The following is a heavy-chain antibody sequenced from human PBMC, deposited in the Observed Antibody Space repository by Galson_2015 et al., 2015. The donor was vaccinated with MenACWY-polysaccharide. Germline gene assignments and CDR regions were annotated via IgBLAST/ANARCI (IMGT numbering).Heavy chain of an antibody. CDR3: ARDRGIAGADSY. Sequence: SLRLSCAASGFTFSTYSMTWVCQAPGKGLEWVSYINGGSSTIYYADSVKGRFTISRDNAKNSLYLQMNSLRDDDKAVYYCARDRGIAGADSYCGQGTLVTVPS. J-gene: IGHJ4*02. D-gene: IGHD6-13*01. V-gene: IGHV3-48*02. CDR1: GFTFSTYS. CDR2: INGGSSTI.